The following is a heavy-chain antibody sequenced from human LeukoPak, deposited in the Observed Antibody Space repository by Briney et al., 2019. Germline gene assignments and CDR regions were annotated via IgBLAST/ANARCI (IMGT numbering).Heavy chain of an antibody. V-gene: IGHV3-7*03. CDR3: ARIAAAGIDY. CDR2: IKQDGSEK. CDR1: GFTFSSYW. Sequence: PGGSLRLSCVASGFTFSSYWTSWVRQAPGKGLEWVANIKQDGSEKYYVDSVKGRFTISRDNAKNSLYLQMNSLRAEDTAVYYCARIAAAGIDYWGQGTLVTVSS. J-gene: IGHJ4*02. D-gene: IGHD6-13*01.